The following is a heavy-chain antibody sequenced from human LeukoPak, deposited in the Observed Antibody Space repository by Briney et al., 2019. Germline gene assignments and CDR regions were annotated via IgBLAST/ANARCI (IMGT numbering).Heavy chain of an antibody. V-gene: IGHV1-69*05. J-gene: IGHJ4*02. CDR3: AINYYDSSGYLPFSC. D-gene: IGHD3-22*01. CDR1: GGTFSSYA. Sequence: SVKVSCKASGGTFSSYAISWVRQAPGQGLEWMGRIIPIFGTANYAQKFQGRVTITTDESTSTAYMELSSLRSEDTAVYYCAINYYDSSGYLPFSCWGQGTLVTVSS. CDR2: IIPIFGTA.